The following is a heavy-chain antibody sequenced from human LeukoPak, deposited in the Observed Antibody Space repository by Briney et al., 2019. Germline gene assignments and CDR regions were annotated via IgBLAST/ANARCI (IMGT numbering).Heavy chain of an antibody. CDR3: ARDAEDWENWFDP. Sequence: GGSLRLSCAASGFTFSSYAMHWVRQAPGKGLEYVSAISSNGGSTYYATSVKGRFTISRDNSKNTLYLQMGSLRAEDMAVYYCARDAEDWENWFDPWGQGTLVTVSS. CDR1: GFTFSSYA. J-gene: IGHJ5*02. D-gene: IGHD3/OR15-3a*01. V-gene: IGHV3-64*01. CDR2: ISSNGGST.